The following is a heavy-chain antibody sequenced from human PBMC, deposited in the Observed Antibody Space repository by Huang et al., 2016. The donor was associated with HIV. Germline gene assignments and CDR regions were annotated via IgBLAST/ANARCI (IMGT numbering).Heavy chain of an antibody. J-gene: IGHJ6*02. V-gene: IGHV4-34*02. CDR3: ARQWTILEWRLGLDV. CDR2: VKEIGAT. Sequence: QIQLQQRGARLLKPSETLSLTCGVSVGSFTGHYLTWIRQAPGKGLAGIGKVKEIGATNNTPSRSARVVISVDKSNRELSLNVRSVTAAVTAGYYCARQWTILEWRLGLDVWGQGTTVIVSS. D-gene: IGHD3-3*01. CDR1: VGSFTGHY.